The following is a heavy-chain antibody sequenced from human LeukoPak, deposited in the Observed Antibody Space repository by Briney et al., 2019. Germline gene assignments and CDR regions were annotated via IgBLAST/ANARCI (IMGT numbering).Heavy chain of an antibody. CDR2: IYSGGST. CDR3: ARGFGAKDDFDY. D-gene: IGHD3-3*01. V-gene: IGHV3-53*05. J-gene: IGHJ4*02. Sequence: GGSLRLSCAASGFIVSSNYMSWVRQAPGKGLEWVSVIYSGGSTYYADSVKGRFTISRDNSKNTLYLQMSSLRSEDTAVYYCARGFGAKDDFDYWGQGTLVTVSS. CDR1: GFIVSSNY.